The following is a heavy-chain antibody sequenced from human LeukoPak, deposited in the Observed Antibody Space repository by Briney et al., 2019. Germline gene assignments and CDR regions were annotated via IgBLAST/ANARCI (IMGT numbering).Heavy chain of an antibody. CDR3: ARRIGSQGGWFDP. Sequence: SETLSLTCTVSGGSISSNYWGWIRQPPGKGLEWIGYIHHSGSTNYSPSLKSRVTISVDTSKNQFSLKLSSVTAADTAVYYCARRIGSQGGWFDPWGQGTLVTVSS. CDR2: IHHSGST. D-gene: IGHD2-15*01. V-gene: IGHV4-59*12. J-gene: IGHJ5*02. CDR1: GGSISSNY.